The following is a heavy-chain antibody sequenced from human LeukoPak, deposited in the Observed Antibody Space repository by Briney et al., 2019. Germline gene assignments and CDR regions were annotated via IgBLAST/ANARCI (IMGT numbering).Heavy chain of an antibody. D-gene: IGHD3-10*01. CDR2: INHSGST. Sequence: SETLSLTCAVYGGSFSGYYWSWIRQPPGKGLEWIGEINHSGSTNHNPSLKSRVTISVDTSKNQFSLKLSSVTAADTAVYYCARGRLGGSGSYYNVLDYWGQGTLVTVSS. V-gene: IGHV4-34*01. J-gene: IGHJ4*02. CDR1: GGSFSGYY. CDR3: ARGRLGGSGSYYNVLDY.